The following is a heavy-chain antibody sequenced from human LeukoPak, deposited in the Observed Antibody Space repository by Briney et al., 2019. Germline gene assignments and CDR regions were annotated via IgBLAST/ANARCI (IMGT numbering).Heavy chain of an antibody. CDR1: GFTVSSNY. Sequence: GGSLRLSCAASGFTVSSNYMSWVRQAPGKGLEWVSVIYSGDTTFYADSVRGKFTISRDNSKNTLYLQMNSLRAEDTAVYYCASILRSSSGYYFDYWGQGTLVTVSS. D-gene: IGHD3-10*01. V-gene: IGHV3-66*01. J-gene: IGHJ4*02. CDR2: IYSGDTT. CDR3: ASILRSSSGYYFDY.